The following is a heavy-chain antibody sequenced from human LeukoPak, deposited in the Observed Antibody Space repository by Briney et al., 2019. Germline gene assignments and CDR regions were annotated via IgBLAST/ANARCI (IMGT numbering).Heavy chain of an antibody. D-gene: IGHD6-19*01. Sequence: GGSLRLSCAASGFTFSSYSMNWVRQAPGKGLEWVSSISSSSSYIYYADSVKGRFTISRDNAKNSLYLQMNSLRAEDTAVYYCARVRIAVAATFDYWGQGTLATVSS. CDR1: GFTFSSYS. CDR2: ISSSSSYI. J-gene: IGHJ4*02. V-gene: IGHV3-21*01. CDR3: ARVRIAVAATFDY.